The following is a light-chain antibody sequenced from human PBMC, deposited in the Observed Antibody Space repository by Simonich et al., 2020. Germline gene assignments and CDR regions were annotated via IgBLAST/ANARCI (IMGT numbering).Light chain of an antibody. CDR2: EVY. V-gene: IGKV2D-29*02. J-gene: IGKJ4*01. CDR3: MQSIQLPLT. CDR1: QSLLHSDGKTY. Sequence: DIVMTQTPLSLSVTPGQPASISCKSSQSLLHSDGKTYLYCYLQKPGQSPQLLIYEVYNWFSGGPDRFSGSGSGTDFTLKISRVEAEDVGVYYCMQSIQLPLTFGGGTKVEIK.